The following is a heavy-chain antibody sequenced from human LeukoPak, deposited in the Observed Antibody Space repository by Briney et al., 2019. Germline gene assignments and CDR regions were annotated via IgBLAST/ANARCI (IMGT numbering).Heavy chain of an antibody. CDR3: ARSKVPATGNWFDP. J-gene: IGHJ5*02. V-gene: IGHV4-34*01. CDR1: GGSFSGYY. D-gene: IGHD2-21*02. Sequence: SETLSITCAVYGGSFSGYYWSWIRQPPGKGLEWIGEINHSGSTNYNPSLKSRVTISVDTSKSQFSLKLSSVTAADTAVYYCARSKVPATGNWFDPWGQGTLVTVSS. CDR2: INHSGST.